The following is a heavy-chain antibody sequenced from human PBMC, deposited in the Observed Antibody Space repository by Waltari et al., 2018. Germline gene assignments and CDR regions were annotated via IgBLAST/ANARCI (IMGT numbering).Heavy chain of an antibody. D-gene: IGHD3-10*01. CDR1: GGSIRSHY. J-gene: IGHJ6*02. CDR2: TYYSGST. CDR3: ARGRITMVQGVNYYYGMDV. V-gene: IGHV4-59*07. Sequence: QVQLQESGAGLVKHSDTLSLTCTVSGGSIRSHYGRWTPQHPRTGLSWLGYTYYSGSTNYSPSLKSRVTISVDTSKNQFSLKLSSVTAADTAVYYCARGRITMVQGVNYYYGMDVWGQGTTVTVSS.